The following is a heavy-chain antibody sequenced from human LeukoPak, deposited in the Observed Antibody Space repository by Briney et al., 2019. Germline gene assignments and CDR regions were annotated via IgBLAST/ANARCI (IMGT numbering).Heavy chain of an antibody. D-gene: IGHD5-12*01. CDR3: ARPLGLRNYYYYHMDV. J-gene: IGHJ6*03. V-gene: IGHV1-46*01. CDR2: ISPSGGST. CDR1: GYTFTSYY. Sequence: VASVKVSCKASGYTFTSYYMHWVRQAPGQGLEWMGIISPSGGSTSYAQKFQGRVTMTRDTSTSTVYMELSSLRSEDTAVYYCARPLGLRNYYYYHMDVWGKGTTVTVSS.